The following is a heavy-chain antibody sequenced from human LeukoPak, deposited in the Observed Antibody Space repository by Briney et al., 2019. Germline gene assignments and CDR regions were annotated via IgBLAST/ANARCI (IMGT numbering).Heavy chain of an antibody. Sequence: GGSLRLSCAASGFTSSSYWLHWVRQAPGKGLGLVSHINSDASSTGYADSVKGRFTISRDNAKNTLYLQMNSLRAEDTAVYYCASRNTYYYYGIDVWGQGTTVTVSS. CDR1: GFTSSSYW. CDR2: INSDASST. J-gene: IGHJ6*02. D-gene: IGHD1-14*01. CDR3: ASRNTYYYYGIDV. V-gene: IGHV3-74*01.